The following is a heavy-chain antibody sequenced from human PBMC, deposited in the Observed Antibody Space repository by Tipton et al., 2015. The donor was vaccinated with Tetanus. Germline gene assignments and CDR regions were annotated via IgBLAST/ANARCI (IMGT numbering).Heavy chain of an antibody. CDR2: VYYTGST. Sequence: LRLSCTVSGGSMSTYYWSWIRQPPGKGLEWIGYVYYTGSTDYNPSLKSRVTISVDTSKGQFSLRLTSVTAADTAVYYCARSKLLWFGESLSGFDSWGQGTLVTVSA. D-gene: IGHD3-10*01. V-gene: IGHV4-59*01. CDR3: ARSKLLWFGESLSGFDS. CDR1: GGSMSTYY. J-gene: IGHJ4*02.